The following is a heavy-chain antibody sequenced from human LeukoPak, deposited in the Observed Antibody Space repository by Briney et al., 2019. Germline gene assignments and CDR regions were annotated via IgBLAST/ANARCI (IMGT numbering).Heavy chain of an antibody. CDR1: GYTFTSYY. D-gene: IGHD6-13*01. CDR2: INPSGGST. J-gene: IGHJ6*03. CDR3: AAGTGYSSSWYPPSAVEYYMDV. V-gene: IGHV1-46*01. Sequence: ASVKVSCKASGYTFTSYYMHWVRQAPGQGLEWMGIINPSGGSTSYAQKFQGRVTMTRDTSTSTVYMELSSLRSEDTAVYYCAAGTGYSSSWYPPSAVEYYMDVWGKGITVTVSS.